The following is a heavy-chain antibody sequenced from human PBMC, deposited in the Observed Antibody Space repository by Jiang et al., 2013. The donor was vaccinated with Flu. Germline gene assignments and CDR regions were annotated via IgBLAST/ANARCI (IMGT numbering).Heavy chain of an antibody. CDR2: MNPNSGNT. CDR1: GYTFTSYD. CDR3: ARGYLHYYGSGYYFDY. Sequence: SGAEVKKPGASVKVSCKASGYTFTSYDINWVRQATGQGLEWMGWMNPNSGNTGYAQKFQGRVTMTRNTSISTAYMELSSLRSEDTAVYYCARGYLHYYGSGYYFDYWGQGTLVTVSS. D-gene: IGHD3-10*01. V-gene: IGHV1-8*01. J-gene: IGHJ4*02.